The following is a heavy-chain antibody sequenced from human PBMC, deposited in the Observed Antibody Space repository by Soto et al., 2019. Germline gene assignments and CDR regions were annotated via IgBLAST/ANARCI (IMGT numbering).Heavy chain of an antibody. J-gene: IGHJ5*02. V-gene: IGHV4-30-4*01. D-gene: IGHD3-10*01. CDR3: AREKHRYGSGKPVGP. CDR2: IYCSGST. CDR1: GGSISSGDYY. Sequence: PSETLSLTCTVSGGSISSGDYYWSWIRQPPGKGLEWIGYIYCSGSTYYNPSLKSRVTISVDTSKNQFSLKLSSVTAADTAVYYCAREKHRYGSGKPVGPWGQGTLVTVSS.